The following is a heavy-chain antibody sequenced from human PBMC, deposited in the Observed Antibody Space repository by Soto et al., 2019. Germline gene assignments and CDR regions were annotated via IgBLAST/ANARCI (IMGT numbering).Heavy chain of an antibody. J-gene: IGHJ4*02. CDR2: ISGSGDKT. V-gene: IGHV3-23*01. D-gene: IGHD6-6*01. CDR1: GLTFDFYA. Sequence: GGSLRLSCVASGLTFDFYAMSWVRQAPGKGLEWVSGISGSGDKTFYADSVKGRFTISRDNSKNLVYLQLSGLTAEDTAVYYCAKDTEFEYSSSLLDYWGQGTLVTVSS. CDR3: AKDTEFEYSSSLLDY.